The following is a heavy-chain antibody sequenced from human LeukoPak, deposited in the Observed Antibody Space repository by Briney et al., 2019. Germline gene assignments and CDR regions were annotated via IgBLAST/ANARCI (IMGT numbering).Heavy chain of an antibody. CDR3: ARDLSTVVTRDFDY. CDR2: INPNSGGT. J-gene: IGHJ4*02. CDR1: GYTFTGYY. V-gene: IGHV1-2*02. Sequence: ASVKVSCKASGYTFTGYYMHWARQAPGQGLEWMGWINPNSGGTNYAQKFQGRVTMTRDTSISTAYMELSRLRSDDTAVYYCARDLSTVVTRDFDYWGQGTLVTVSS. D-gene: IGHD4-23*01.